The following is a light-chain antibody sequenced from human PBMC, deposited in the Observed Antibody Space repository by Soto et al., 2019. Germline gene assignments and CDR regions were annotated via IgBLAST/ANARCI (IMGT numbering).Light chain of an antibody. V-gene: IGKV3-20*01. CDR3: QHYDSSPWT. CDR2: GAS. CDR1: QSVSSNY. Sequence: EIVLTQSPGTLSLSPGEGATLSCRASQSVSSNYLAWYQQKPGQAPRLLIYGASARATGIPDRFSGSGSGSDFTLTISRLEPEDFAVYFCQHYDSSPWTFGQGTKVEIK. J-gene: IGKJ1*01.